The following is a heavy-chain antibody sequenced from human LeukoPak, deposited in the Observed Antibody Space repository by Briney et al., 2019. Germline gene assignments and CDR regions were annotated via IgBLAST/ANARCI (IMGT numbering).Heavy chain of an antibody. V-gene: IGHV4-59*01. CDR3: ASGFTGYYDWYFDY. CDR2: IYYSGST. CDR1: GGSISSYY. Sequence: SETLSLTCTVSGGSISSYYWSWIRQPPGKGLEWIGYIYYSGSTNYNPSLKSRVTISVDTSKNQFSLKLSSVTAADTAVYYCASGFTGYYDWYFDYWGQGTLVTVSS. J-gene: IGHJ4*02. D-gene: IGHD3-9*01.